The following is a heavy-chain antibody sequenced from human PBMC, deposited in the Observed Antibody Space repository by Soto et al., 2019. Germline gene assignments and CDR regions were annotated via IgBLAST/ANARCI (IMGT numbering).Heavy chain of an antibody. D-gene: IGHD6-19*01. CDR3: ARDQAVAGYYYYGMDV. J-gene: IGHJ6*02. V-gene: IGHV4-59*01. CDR1: GGSISSYY. Sequence: PSETLSLTCTVSGGSISSYYWSWIRQPPGKGLEWIGYIYYSGSTNYNPSLKSRVTISVDTSKNQFSLKLSSVTAADTAVYYCARDQAVAGYYYYGMDVWGQGTTVTVSS. CDR2: IYYSGST.